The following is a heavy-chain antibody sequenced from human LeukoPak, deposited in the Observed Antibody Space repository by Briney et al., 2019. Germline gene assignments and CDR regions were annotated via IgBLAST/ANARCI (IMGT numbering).Heavy chain of an antibody. CDR3: ARDPDCSSSHYYYYYGMDV. V-gene: IGHV1-69*04. CDR1: GGTFSSYA. J-gene: IGHJ6*02. D-gene: IGHD6-6*01. CDR2: IIPILGIA. Sequence: GSSVKVSCKASGGTFSSYAISWVRQAPGQGLEWMGRIIPILGIANYAQKFQGRVTITADKSTSTAYMELSSLRSEDTAVYYCARDPDCSSSHYYYYYGMDVWGQGTTVTVSS.